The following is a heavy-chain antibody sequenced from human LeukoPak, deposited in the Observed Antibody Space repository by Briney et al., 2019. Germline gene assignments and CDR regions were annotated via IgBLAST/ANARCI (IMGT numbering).Heavy chain of an antibody. D-gene: IGHD4-23*01. CDR3: ARPNYGGYAFDI. Sequence: SETLSLTCTVSGGSISSYYLSWIRQPPGKGLEWIGYISYSGNTNYNPSLKTRVTISVDTSKNQFSLKLSSVTAADTAVYYCARPNYGGYAFDIWGQGTIVTPSA. V-gene: IGHV4-59*08. J-gene: IGHJ3*02. CDR2: ISYSGNT. CDR1: GGSISSYY.